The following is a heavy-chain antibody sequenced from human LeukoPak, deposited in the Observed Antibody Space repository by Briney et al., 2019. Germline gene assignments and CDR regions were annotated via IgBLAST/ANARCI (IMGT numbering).Heavy chain of an antibody. CDR3: ARLKLLWSNYFDY. CDR2: IKQDGSEK. J-gene: IGHJ4*02. V-gene: IGHV3-7*01. CDR1: GFTFSSYW. Sequence: QPGGSLRFSCAASGFTFSSYWMSWVRQAPGKGLEWVANIKQDGSEKYYVDSVKGRFTISRDNAKNSLYLQMNSLRAEDTAVYYCARLKLLWSNYFDYWGQGTLVTVSS. D-gene: IGHD2-2*01.